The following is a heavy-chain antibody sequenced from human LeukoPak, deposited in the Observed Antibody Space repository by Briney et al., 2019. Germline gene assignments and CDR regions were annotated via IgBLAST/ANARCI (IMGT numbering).Heavy chain of an antibody. V-gene: IGHV3-53*01. J-gene: IGHJ5*02. Sequence: GGSLRLSCAASGFTVSDNYMSWVRQAPGKGLEWVSFMYSRGDTYYADSVKGRFTFSRDISKNTLYLQMNGLRTEDTAMYYCARDAPQVPADGVLASWGQGTLVTVSS. D-gene: IGHD2-2*01. CDR3: ARDAPQVPADGVLAS. CDR2: MYSRGDT. CDR1: GFTVSDNY.